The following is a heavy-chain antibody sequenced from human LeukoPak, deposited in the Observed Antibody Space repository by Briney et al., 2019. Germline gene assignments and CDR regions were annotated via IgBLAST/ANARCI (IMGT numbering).Heavy chain of an antibody. CDR3: ARGYCSSTSCYTPFDY. CDR2: IRYDGSKT. V-gene: IGHV3-30*02. CDR1: GFTFSTYG. Sequence: PGGSLRLSCAASGFTFSTYGIHWARQAPGKGLEWVAFIRYDGSKTHYADSVKGRFTISRDNSKNMVYLQMNSLRAEDTAVYYCARGYCSSTSCYTPFDYWGQGTLVTVSS. D-gene: IGHD2-2*02. J-gene: IGHJ4*02.